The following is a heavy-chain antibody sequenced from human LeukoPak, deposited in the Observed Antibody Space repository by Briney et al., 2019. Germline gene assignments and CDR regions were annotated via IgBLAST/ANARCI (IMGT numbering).Heavy chain of an antibody. Sequence: GRSLRPSCAASGFTFSSVGMHWVRPAPGKGLECVALIWDDGSSKNYADSVKGRFTISRDNSKNTLYLQTDSLRVDDTAVYYCVRDRGYSAGFPYYYMDVWGTGTTFTVSS. CDR3: VRDRGYSAGFPYYYMDV. CDR2: IWDDGSSK. V-gene: IGHV3-33*01. D-gene: IGHD4-11*01. CDR1: GFTFSSVG. J-gene: IGHJ6*03.